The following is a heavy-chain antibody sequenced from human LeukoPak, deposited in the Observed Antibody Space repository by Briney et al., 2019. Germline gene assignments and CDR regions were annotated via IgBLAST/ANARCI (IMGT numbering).Heavy chain of an antibody. CDR3: ARDIVSGSGSLDY. J-gene: IGHJ4*02. Sequence: GGSLRLSCAASRFSFSNYWMHWVRQAPGKGLVWVSRVKSDGSNPSYADSVKGRFTISRDNAEDMLYLQMNTLGAEDTAVYYCARDIVSGSGSLDYWGQGTLVTVSS. V-gene: IGHV3-74*01. CDR1: RFSFSNYW. D-gene: IGHD3-10*01. CDR2: VKSDGSNP.